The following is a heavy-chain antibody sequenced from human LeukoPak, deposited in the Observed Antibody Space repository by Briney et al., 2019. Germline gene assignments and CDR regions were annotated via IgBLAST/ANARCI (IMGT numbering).Heavy chain of an antibody. CDR3: ARDIVSGSGSLDY. J-gene: IGHJ4*02. Sequence: GGSLRLSCAASRFSFSNYWMHWVRQAPGKGLVWVSRVKSDGSNPSYADSVKGRFTISRDNAEDMLYLQMNTLGAEDTAVYYCARDIVSGSGSLDYWGQGTLVTVSS. V-gene: IGHV3-74*01. CDR1: RFSFSNYW. D-gene: IGHD3-10*01. CDR2: VKSDGSNP.